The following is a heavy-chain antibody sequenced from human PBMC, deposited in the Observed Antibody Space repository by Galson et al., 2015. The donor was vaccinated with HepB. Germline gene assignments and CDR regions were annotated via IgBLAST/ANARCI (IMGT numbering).Heavy chain of an antibody. CDR1: GGSISRFH. D-gene: IGHD2-21*02. CDR2: IFSSGTT. CDR3: ARNRGGDSWDDALDN. J-gene: IGHJ3*02. Sequence: SETLSLTCSVSGGSISRFHWTWIRQPAGKGLEWIGRIFSSGTTTYNPSLKSRVIMSVDTFRNPFSLKLRSMTAAETAVYFCARNRGGDSWDDALDNGGQGTIVTVFS. V-gene: IGHV4-4*07.